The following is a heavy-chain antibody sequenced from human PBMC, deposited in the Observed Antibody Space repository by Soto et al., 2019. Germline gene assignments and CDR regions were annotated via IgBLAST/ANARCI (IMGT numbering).Heavy chain of an antibody. CDR3: AHRRSTVTKAEYFQH. Sequence: QITLKESGPTLVKPTQTLTLTCTFSGFSLSTSGVGVGWIRQPPGKALEWLTVIYWDDDKRYSPSLRSRLTITKDPTKTQVVLTMTNMDPLDTATYYCAHRRSTVTKAEYFQHWGQGTLVTVSS. CDR1: GFSLSTSGVG. CDR2: IYWDDDK. V-gene: IGHV2-5*02. J-gene: IGHJ1*01. D-gene: IGHD4-17*01.